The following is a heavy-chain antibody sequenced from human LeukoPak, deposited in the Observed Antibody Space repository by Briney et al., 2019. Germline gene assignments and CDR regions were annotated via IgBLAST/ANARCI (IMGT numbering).Heavy chain of an antibody. D-gene: IGHD3-9*01. J-gene: IGHJ4*02. V-gene: IGHV4-34*01. CDR1: GGSFSGYY. Sequence: SETLSLTCAVYGGSFSGYYWSWIRQPPGKGLEWIGEINHSGSTNYNPSLKSRVTISVDTSKNQFSLKLSSVTAADTAVYYCARPYYDILTGYDNFFDYWGQGTLVTVSS. CDR3: ARPYYDILTGYDNFFDY. CDR2: INHSGST.